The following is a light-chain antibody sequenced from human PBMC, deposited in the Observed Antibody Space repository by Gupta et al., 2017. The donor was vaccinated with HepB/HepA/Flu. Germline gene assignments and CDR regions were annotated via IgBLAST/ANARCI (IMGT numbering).Light chain of an antibody. Sequence: DIQMTQSPSSLSASVRDRVSITCRASQSIGNYLNWYQQKPGKAPKVLIYAASSLQSRVPSRFSGSGSGTXFTLTIXSLQPEDFATYYCQQSYSMPYTFGXGTKLEIK. CDR2: AAS. V-gene: IGKV1-39*01. J-gene: IGKJ2*01. CDR1: QSIGNY. CDR3: QQSYSMPYT.